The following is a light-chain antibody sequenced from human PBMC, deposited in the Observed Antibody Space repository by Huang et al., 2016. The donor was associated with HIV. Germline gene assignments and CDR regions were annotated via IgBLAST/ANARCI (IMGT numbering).Light chain of an antibody. V-gene: IGKV1-39*01. J-gene: IGKJ2*01. CDR3: QETYSIPYT. CDR2: AAS. Sequence: DIQMTQSPSSLSASVGDRVTITCRASQGISSYLDWYQQKPGKAPKLQIYAASTLQSGVPSRFSGSGSGTDFTLTISSLQPADSATYYCQETYSIPYTFGQGTKLEIK. CDR1: QGISSY.